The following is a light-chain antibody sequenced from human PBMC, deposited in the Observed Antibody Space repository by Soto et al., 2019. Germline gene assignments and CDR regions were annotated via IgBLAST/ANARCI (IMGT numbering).Light chain of an antibody. CDR1: SSDVGGYNY. J-gene: IGLJ1*01. Sequence: QSVLTQPASVSGSPGQSITISCTGTSSDVGGYNYVSWYQKHPGKAPKLMIYEVSNRPSGVSNRFCGSKSGNTASLTISGFQVEDEADHYCSSYTSSSTYIFGTGTRSPS. CDR2: EVS. V-gene: IGLV2-14*01. CDR3: SSYTSSSTYI.